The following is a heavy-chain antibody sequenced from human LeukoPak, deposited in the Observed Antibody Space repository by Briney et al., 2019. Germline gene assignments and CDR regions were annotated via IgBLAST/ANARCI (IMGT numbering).Heavy chain of an antibody. CDR2: ISSSSSYT. V-gene: IGHV3-21*01. J-gene: IGHJ4*02. Sequence: PGGSLRLSCAASGFTFSNYDMNWVRQAPGKGLEWVSSISSSSSYTYYADSVKGRFAISRDNAKNSLYLQMYSLRAEDTAVYYCAGTYGSGSYPNYWGQGTLVTVSS. CDR3: AGTYGSGSYPNY. CDR1: GFTFSNYD. D-gene: IGHD3-10*01.